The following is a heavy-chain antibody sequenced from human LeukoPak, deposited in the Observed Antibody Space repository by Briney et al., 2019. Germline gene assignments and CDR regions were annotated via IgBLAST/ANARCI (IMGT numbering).Heavy chain of an antibody. CDR1: GYTLTELS. D-gene: IGHD6-19*01. V-gene: IGHV1-24*01. J-gene: IGHJ4*02. CDR2: FDPEDGET. Sequence: GASVKVSCKVSGYTLTELSMHWVRQAPGKGLEWMGGFDPEDGETIYAQKFQGRVTMTEDTSTDTAYMELSSLRSEDTAVYYCARDPGGAGYSSGHEDYWGQGTLVTVSS. CDR3: ARDPGGAGYSSGHEDY.